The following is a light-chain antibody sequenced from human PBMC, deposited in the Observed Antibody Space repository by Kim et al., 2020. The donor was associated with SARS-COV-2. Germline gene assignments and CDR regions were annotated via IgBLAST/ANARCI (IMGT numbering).Light chain of an antibody. CDR2: GAS. CDR1: QSASSSY. Sequence: PGERVTLSCRASQSASSSYLTWYQQKPGQAPRLLIYGASTRATSIPARFSGSGSGTDFTLTISSLQPEDFAVYYCQQDYNLPRTFGQGTKVDIK. V-gene: IGKV3D-7*01. CDR3: QQDYNLPRT. J-gene: IGKJ1*01.